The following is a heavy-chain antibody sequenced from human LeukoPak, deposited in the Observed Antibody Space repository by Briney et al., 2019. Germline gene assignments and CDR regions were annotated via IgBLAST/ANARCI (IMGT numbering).Heavy chain of an antibody. D-gene: IGHD2-2*01. Sequence: ASVKVSCKVSGYTLTELSMHWVRQAPGKGLEWMGGFDPEDGETIYARKFQGRVTMTEDTSTDTAYMELSSLRSEDTAVYYCAKAIDIVVVPAAYDAFDIWGQGTMVTVSS. CDR2: FDPEDGET. CDR1: GYTLTELS. J-gene: IGHJ3*02. CDR3: AKAIDIVVVPAAYDAFDI. V-gene: IGHV1-24*01.